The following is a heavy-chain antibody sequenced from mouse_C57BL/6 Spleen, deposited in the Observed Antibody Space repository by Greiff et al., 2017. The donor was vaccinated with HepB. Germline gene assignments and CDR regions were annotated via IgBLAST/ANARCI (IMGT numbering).Heavy chain of an antibody. Sequence: VQLQQSGAELMKPGASVKLSCKATGYTFTGYWIEWVKQRPGHGLEWIGEILPGSGSTNYNEKFKGKATFTADTSSNTAYRQLSSLTPEDSAIDYCAVEYYGSGYGYCAMDDWGQGTSGTVSS. D-gene: IGHD1-1*01. CDR2: ILPGSGST. J-gene: IGHJ4*01. CDR1: GYTFTGYW. V-gene: IGHV1-9*01. CDR3: AVEYYGSGYGYCAMDD.